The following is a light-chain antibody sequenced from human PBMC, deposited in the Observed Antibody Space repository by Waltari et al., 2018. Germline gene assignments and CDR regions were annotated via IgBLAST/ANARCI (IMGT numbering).Light chain of an antibody. J-gene: IGLJ3*02. Sequence: QSALTQPASVSGSPGQALTISCTGVGSAIDGSDFASWYQHQLGKAPQVIIYDVNHRPSGISDRFSASKSANTASLTISGLQSEDEGDYYCSSQTLDGVVLFGGGTRVTV. CDR2: DVN. CDR3: SSQTLDGVVL. V-gene: IGLV2-14*03. CDR1: GSAIDGSDF.